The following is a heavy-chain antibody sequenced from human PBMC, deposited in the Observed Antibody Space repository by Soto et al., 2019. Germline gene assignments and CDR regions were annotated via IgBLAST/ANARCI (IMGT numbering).Heavy chain of an antibody. CDR1: GFTFSSYA. Sequence: EVQLLESGGGLVQPGGSLRLSCAASGFTFSSYAMSWVRQAPGKGLEWVSAISGSGGSTYYADSVKGRFTISRDNSKNTLYLQMNSLRDEDTAVYYCAKDSSVPTWSFDAFDIWGQGTMVTVSS. V-gene: IGHV3-23*01. J-gene: IGHJ3*02. CDR3: AKDSSVPTWSFDAFDI. CDR2: ISGSGGST. D-gene: IGHD5-12*01.